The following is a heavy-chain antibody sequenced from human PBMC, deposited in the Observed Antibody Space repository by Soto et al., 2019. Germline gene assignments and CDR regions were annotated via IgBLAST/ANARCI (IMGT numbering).Heavy chain of an antibody. CDR2: VIPILGTT. CDR1: GGTFSTYA. V-gene: IGHV1-69*12. D-gene: IGHD1-26*01. Sequence: QVQLVQSGAEVKKPGSSVQVSCKASGGTFSTYAISWVRQAPGQGLEWMGGVIPILGTTNNAKKFQGRVTITADESTGPAYTELSSLRSDDTAVYFCERHGGTYYFIVMDVWGHGTTVTVSS. CDR3: ERHGGTYYFIVMDV. J-gene: IGHJ6*02.